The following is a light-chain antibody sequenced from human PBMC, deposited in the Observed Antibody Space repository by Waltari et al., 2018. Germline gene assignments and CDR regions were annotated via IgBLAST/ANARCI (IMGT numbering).Light chain of an antibody. CDR2: GAA. J-gene: IGKJ4*01. V-gene: IGKV3-15*01. CDR1: QSVRSN. Sequence: EVVMTQSPATLSVSPGERATLSCRASQSVRSNLAWYQHKPGQAPRLLIYGAATRATGIPARFSGSGSGTEFTLTISSLQSEDFAVYYCQQYNNWPLLTFGGGTKVEIK. CDR3: QQYNNWPLLT.